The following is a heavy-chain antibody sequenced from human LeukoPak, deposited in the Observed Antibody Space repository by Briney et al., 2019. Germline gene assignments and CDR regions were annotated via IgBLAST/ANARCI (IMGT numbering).Heavy chain of an antibody. CDR3: ARDFRDGDSVFYYYYMDV. CDR1: GGSISSHY. Sequence: PSETLSLTCTVSGGSISSHYWSWIRQPPGKGLEWIGYIYYSGNTNCNPSLKSRGTISIDTSKNQFSLKLSSVTAADTAVYYCARDFRDGDSVFYYYYMDVWGKGTAVTVSS. CDR2: IYYSGNT. D-gene: IGHD4-17*01. J-gene: IGHJ6*03. V-gene: IGHV4-59*11.